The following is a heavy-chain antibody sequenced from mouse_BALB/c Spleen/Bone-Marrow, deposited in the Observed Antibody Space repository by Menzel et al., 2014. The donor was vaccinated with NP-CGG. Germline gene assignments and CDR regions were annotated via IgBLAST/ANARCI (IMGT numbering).Heavy chain of an antibody. CDR3: ARSSSYDYDVGFAY. D-gene: IGHD2-4*01. J-gene: IGHJ3*01. Sequence: VQLKESGPGLVKPSQSLSLTCIVAGYSITRDYAWNWIRQFPGNKLEWMGYISYSGSTTYNPSLESRISITRDTSKNLFFLQLNSVTTEDTATYYCARSSSYDYDVGFAYWGQGTLVTVSA. CDR2: ISYSGST. CDR1: GYSITRDYA. V-gene: IGHV3-2*02.